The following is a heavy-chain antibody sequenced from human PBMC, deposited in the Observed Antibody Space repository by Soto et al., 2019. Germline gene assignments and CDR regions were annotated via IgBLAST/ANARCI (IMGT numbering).Heavy chain of an antibody. CDR3: ARGGSLYWYFDL. CDR2: INAGNGNT. Sequence: QVQLVQSGAEVKKPGASVKVSCKASGYTFTNYAMHWVRQAPGQRLEWMGWINAGNGNTKYSQKFQGRVTTTRDTSASTAYMELSSLRSEATAVYYCARGGSLYWYFDLWGRGTLVTVSS. J-gene: IGHJ2*01. CDR1: GYTFTNYA. D-gene: IGHD1-26*01. V-gene: IGHV1-3*01.